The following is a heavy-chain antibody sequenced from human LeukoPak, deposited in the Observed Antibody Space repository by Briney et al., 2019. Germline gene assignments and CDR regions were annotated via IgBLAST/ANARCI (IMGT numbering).Heavy chain of an antibody. D-gene: IGHD6-6*01. Sequence: PGGPLSLSWAASGFTLSAYGMTWVRQLPGKGLEWEAFIRYDGSNKYYADSVKGRFTISRDNSKNTLYLQMNSLRAEDTAVYYCAKPGIAARHFDYWGQGTLVTVSS. CDR2: IRYDGSNK. CDR1: GFTLSAYG. J-gene: IGHJ4*02. V-gene: IGHV3-30*02. CDR3: AKPGIAARHFDY.